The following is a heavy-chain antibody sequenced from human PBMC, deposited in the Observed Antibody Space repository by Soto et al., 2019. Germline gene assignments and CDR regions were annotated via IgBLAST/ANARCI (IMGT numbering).Heavy chain of an antibody. D-gene: IGHD5-12*01. CDR3: ARDLLGGYDRGLFDY. V-gene: IGHV3-48*01. J-gene: IGHJ4*02. Sequence: EEQLVESGGGLVPPGGSLRLTCAASDFSFSTYNMNWVRQAPGKGLEWLSYLSSSSRTVYYADSVRGRFTISRDNAKNSSYLQMNSLRAEDTAVYYCARDLLGGYDRGLFDYWGQGTLVSVSS. CDR1: DFSFSTYN. CDR2: LSSSSRTV.